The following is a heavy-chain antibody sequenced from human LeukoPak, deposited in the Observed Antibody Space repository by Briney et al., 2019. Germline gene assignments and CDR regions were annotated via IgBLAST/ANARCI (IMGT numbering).Heavy chain of an antibody. CDR1: GGTFSSYA. D-gene: IGHD6-6*01. Sequence: SVKVSCKASGGTFSSYAISWVRQAPGQGLEWMGGIIPIFGTANYAQKFQGRVTITADESTSTAYMKLSSLRSEDTAVYYCAREVKELVAYYYYGMDVWGQGTTVTVSS. CDR3: AREVKELVAYYYYGMDV. J-gene: IGHJ6*02. V-gene: IGHV1-69*13. CDR2: IIPIFGTA.